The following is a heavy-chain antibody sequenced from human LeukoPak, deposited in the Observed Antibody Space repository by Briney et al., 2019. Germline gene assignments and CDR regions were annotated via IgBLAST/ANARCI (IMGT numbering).Heavy chain of an antibody. D-gene: IGHD3-10*01. CDR2: ILSSGST. CDR3: ASWDGSVYYFDY. Sequence: SETLSLTCTVSGGSISNYYWNWIRQSPGKGLEWIGYILSSGSTHHNPSLTSRISLSVDTSKNQFSLKLSSVTAADTAVYYCASWDGSVYYFDYWGQGTLVTVSS. CDR1: GGSISNYY. J-gene: IGHJ4*02. V-gene: IGHV4-4*09.